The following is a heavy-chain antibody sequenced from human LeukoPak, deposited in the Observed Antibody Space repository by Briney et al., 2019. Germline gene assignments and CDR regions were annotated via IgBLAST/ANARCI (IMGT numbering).Heavy chain of an antibody. CDR2: ISWNSGSI. CDR1: GFTFDDYA. D-gene: IGHD3-9*01. V-gene: IGHV3-9*01. Sequence: GRSLRLSCAASGFTFDDYAMHWVRQAPGKGLEWVSGISWNSGSIGYADSVKGRFTISRDNAKNSLYLQMNSLRAEDTALYYCAKGTGYYIYAFDIWGQGTMVTVSS. CDR3: AKGTGYYIYAFDI. J-gene: IGHJ3*02.